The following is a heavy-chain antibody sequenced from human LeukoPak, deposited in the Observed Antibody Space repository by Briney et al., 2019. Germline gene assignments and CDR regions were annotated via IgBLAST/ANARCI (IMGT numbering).Heavy chain of an antibody. J-gene: IGHJ4*02. CDR2: FDPEDGET. CDR3: ATVLSNYYDSSGYFPFDY. D-gene: IGHD3-22*01. CDR1: GYTLTELS. Sequence: GASVKVSCKVSGYTLTELSMHWVRQAPGKGLEWMGGFDPEDGETIYAQKFQGRVTMTEDTSTDTAYMELSSLRSEDTAVYYCATVLSNYYDSSGYFPFDYWGQGTLVTVS. V-gene: IGHV1-24*01.